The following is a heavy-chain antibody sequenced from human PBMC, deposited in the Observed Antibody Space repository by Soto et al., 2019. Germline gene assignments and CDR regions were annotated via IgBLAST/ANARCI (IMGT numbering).Heavy chain of an antibody. CDR1: GLSITDSEMG. J-gene: IGHJ5*02. Sequence: QVTLKESGPVLVKPTETLTLRCTVSGLSITDSEMGVSWIRQPPGQPLEWLAHIDSSGEKSYRTFLKSRLAISKDTSKSPIDLTMTKTDPADTATYYCARRHLSVAVSPWFDPWGQGIPVTVSS. CDR3: ARRHLSVAVSPWFDP. CDR2: IDSSGEK. V-gene: IGHV2-26*01.